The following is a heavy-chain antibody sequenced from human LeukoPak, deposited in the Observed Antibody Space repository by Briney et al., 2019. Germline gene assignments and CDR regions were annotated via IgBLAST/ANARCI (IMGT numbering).Heavy chain of an antibody. V-gene: IGHV4-4*07. CDR2: IYTSGCT. CDR1: GVSISSYY. D-gene: IGHD2-2*01. CDR3: ARDLDIVVVPAAEQRGWFDP. Sequence: KPSETLSLTCTVSGVSISSYYWSWIRQPAGKGLEWIGRIYTSGCTNYNPSLKSRVTMSVDTSKNQFSLKLSSVTAADTAVYYCARDLDIVVVPAAEQRGWFDPWGQGTLVTVSS. J-gene: IGHJ5*02.